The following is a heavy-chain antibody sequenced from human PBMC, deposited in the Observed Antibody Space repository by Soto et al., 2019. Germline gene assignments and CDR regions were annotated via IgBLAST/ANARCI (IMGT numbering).Heavy chain of an antibody. Sequence: PVGSLRLSCAYSGCRFSSYSMSWVRQTPGKGLEWVAAITATGDRTYYADSVTGRFTISRDNSKKTHYLQMTSLRAEDTAMYYCATMNGYFEYWGQGTPVTVSP. V-gene: IGHV3-23*01. J-gene: IGHJ4*02. CDR3: ATMNGYFEY. D-gene: IGHD3-22*01. CDR2: ITATGDRT. CDR1: GCRFSSYS.